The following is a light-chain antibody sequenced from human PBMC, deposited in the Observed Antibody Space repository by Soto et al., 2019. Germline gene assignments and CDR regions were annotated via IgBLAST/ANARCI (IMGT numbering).Light chain of an antibody. CDR2: LND. J-gene: IGLJ1*01. Sequence: QSVLTQPASLSATPGQRVNISCSGSFSNIGDNAVNWYQQLPGAAPKLLIYLNDQRPSGVPDRFSGSKSGTSAFLAISGLQSEDEADYYCAAWDDSLNALFGTGTKV. V-gene: IGLV1-44*01. CDR3: AAWDDSLNAL. CDR1: FSNIGDNA.